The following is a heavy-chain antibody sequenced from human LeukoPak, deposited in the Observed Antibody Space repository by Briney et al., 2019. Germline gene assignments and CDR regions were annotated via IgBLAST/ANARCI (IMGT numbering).Heavy chain of an antibody. CDR2: MNPNSGNT. Sequence: APVKVSCKASGYTFTGHYMHWVRQAPGQGLEWMGWMNPNSGNTGYAQKFQGRVTMTRNTSISTAYMELSSLRSEDTAVYYCARDCSSTSCYTHPFDYWGQGTLVTVSS. V-gene: IGHV1-8*02. D-gene: IGHD2-2*02. J-gene: IGHJ4*02. CDR3: ARDCSSTSCYTHPFDY. CDR1: GYTFTGHY.